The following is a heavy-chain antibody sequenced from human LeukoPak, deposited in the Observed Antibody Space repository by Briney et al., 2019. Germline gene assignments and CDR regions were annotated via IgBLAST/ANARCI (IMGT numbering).Heavy chain of an antibody. J-gene: IGHJ4*02. CDR2: IWYDGSNK. V-gene: IGHV3-33*06. CDR3: AKHPSGTHFDY. Sequence: GGSLRLSCAASGFTFSSYGMHWVRQAPGKGLEWVAVIWYDGSNKYYADSVKGRFTISRDNSKNTLYLQMNSLRAEDTAVYYCAKHPSGTHFDYWGQGTLVTVSS. CDR1: GFTFSSYG. D-gene: IGHD6-13*01.